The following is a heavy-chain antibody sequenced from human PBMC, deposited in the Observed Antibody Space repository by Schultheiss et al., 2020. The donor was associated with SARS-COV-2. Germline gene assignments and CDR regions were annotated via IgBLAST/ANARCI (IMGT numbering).Heavy chain of an antibody. V-gene: IGHV3-23*01. CDR3: AFWGSYHLRYFDY. Sequence: GESLKISCAASGFTFSNYAMNWVRQAPGKGLEWVSGVSGSGGKTYFADSVQGRFTISRDNSKNTLYLQMNSLRAEDTAVYYCAFWGSYHLRYFDYWGQGTLVTVSS. CDR1: GFTFSNYA. J-gene: IGHJ4*02. CDR2: VSGSGGKT. D-gene: IGHD3-16*02.